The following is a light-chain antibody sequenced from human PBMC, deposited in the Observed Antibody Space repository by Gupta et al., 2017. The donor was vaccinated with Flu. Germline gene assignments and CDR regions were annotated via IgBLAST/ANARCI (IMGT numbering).Light chain of an antibody. Sequence: QSALTQPASVSGSPGQSITISCSGTSSDVGAYNFVSWYQQYPGKAPKLMIYEIINRPSGVSNRFSGSKSCTTASLTISGLQAEDESDYYCSSFTITRIYVFGTGTKVTVL. CDR3: SSFTITRIYV. J-gene: IGLJ1*01. CDR2: EII. V-gene: IGLV2-14*01. CDR1: SSDVGAYNF.